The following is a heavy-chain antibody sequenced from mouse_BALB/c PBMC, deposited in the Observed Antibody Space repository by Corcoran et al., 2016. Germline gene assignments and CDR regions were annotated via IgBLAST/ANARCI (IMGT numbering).Heavy chain of an antibody. J-gene: IGHJ2*01. CDR2: INPYNGAT. Sequence: EVQLQQSGPELVKPGASVKISCKASGYSLTGYYMHWVKQRHVKSREGIGRINPYNGATSYNQNFKDKASFTVDKSSSTADMELHSLTSEDSAVYYCARSYYYGSSYFDYWGKGTTLSVAS. D-gene: IGHD1-1*01. CDR1: GYSLTGYY. CDR3: ARSYYYGSSYFDY. V-gene: IGHV1-26*01.